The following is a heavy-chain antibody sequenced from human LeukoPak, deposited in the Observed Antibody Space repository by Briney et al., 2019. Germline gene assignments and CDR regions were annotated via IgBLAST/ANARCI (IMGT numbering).Heavy chain of an antibody. CDR2: INHSGST. J-gene: IGHJ6*03. V-gene: IGHV4-34*01. Sequence: PSETLSLTCAVYGGSFSGYYWSWIRQPPGKGLEWIGEINHSGSTNYNPSLKSRVTISVDTSKNQFSLKLSSVTAADTAVYYCARRLAGMVRGVRVRYYYMDVWGKGTTVTISS. CDR1: GGSFSGYY. CDR3: ARRLAGMVRGVRVRYYYMDV. D-gene: IGHD3-10*01.